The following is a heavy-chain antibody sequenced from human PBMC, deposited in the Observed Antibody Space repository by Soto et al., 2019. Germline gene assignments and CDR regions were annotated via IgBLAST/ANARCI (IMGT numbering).Heavy chain of an antibody. CDR2: IWYDGSNK. CDR3: ARDQVPRAMIVVVTVDPFDY. Sequence: GGSLRLSCAASGFTFSSYGMHWVRQAPGKGLEWVAVIWYDGSNKYYADSVKGRFTISRDNSKNTLYLQMNSLRAEDTAVYYCARDQVPRAMIVVVTVDPFDYWGQGTLVTVSS. CDR1: GFTFSSYG. V-gene: IGHV3-33*01. J-gene: IGHJ4*02. D-gene: IGHD3-22*01.